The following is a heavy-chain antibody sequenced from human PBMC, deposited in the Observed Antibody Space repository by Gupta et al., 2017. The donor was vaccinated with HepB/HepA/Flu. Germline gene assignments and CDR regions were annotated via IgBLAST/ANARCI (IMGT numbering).Heavy chain of an antibody. V-gene: IGHV3-30-3*01. D-gene: IGHD3-10*01. CDR3: ARDRTYYYGSGSYYRISYYFDY. CDR2: ISYDGSNK. J-gene: IGHJ4*02. CDR1: GFTFSSYA. Sequence: QVQLVESGGGVVQPGRSLRLSCAASGFTFSSYAMHWVRQAPGKGLEWVAVISYDGSNKYYADSVKGRFTISRDNSKITLYLQMNSLRAEDTAVYYCARDRTYYYGSGSYYRISYYFDYWGQGTLVTVSS.